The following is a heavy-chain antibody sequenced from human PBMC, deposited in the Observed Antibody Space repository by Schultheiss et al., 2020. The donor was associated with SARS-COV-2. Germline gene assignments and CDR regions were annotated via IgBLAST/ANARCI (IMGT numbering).Heavy chain of an antibody. CDR3: TKDSAGDN. V-gene: IGHV3-30*18. D-gene: IGHD3-10*01. J-gene: IGHJ3*02. CDR1: GFTFSSYG. CDR2: ISYDGSNR. Sequence: GGSLRLSCAASGFTFSSYGMHWVRQAPGKGLEWVAVISYDGSNREYVDSVKGRFTISRDNSKNEVYLQMNGLRVEDTAVYFCTKDSAGDNWGQGTMVTVSS.